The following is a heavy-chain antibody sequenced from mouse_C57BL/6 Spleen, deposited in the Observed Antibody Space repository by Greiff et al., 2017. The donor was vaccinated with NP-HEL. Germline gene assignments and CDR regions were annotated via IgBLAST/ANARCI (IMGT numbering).Heavy chain of an antibody. V-gene: IGHV1-81*01. D-gene: IGHD1-1*01. J-gene: IGHJ1*03. CDR2: IYPRSGNT. CDR1: GYTFTSYG. Sequence: QVQLKESGAELARPGASVKLSCKASGYTFTSYGISWVKQRTGQGLEWIGEIYPRSGNTYYNEKFKGKATLTADKSSSTAYMELRSLTSEDSAVYFCASGGSNNSFDVWGTGTTVTVSS. CDR3: ASGGSNNSFDV.